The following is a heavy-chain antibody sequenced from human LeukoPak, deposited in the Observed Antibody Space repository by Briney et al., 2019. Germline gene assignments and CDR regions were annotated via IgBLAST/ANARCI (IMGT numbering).Heavy chain of an antibody. CDR2: IYHTGST. V-gene: IGHV4-4*02. D-gene: IGHD6-19*01. Sequence: SETLSLTCAVSGDSISSNNWWSWVRQPPGKGLERIGEIYHTGSTNYNPSLKSRVTISVDKSKNQFSLKMSSVTAADTAVYYCTRAPPYGSGWSKGVLDYWGQGTLVTVSS. CDR1: GDSISSNNW. J-gene: IGHJ4*02. CDR3: TRAPPYGSGWSKGVLDY.